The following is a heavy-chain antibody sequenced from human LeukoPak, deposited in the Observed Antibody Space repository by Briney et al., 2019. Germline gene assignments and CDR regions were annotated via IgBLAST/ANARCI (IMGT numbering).Heavy chain of an antibody. Sequence: GESLKISCKGSGFSFTSYWIGWVRPVPGKGLEWVGIIYPGDSDTRYSPSVQGQVTISADKSISTAYLQWSSLKASDTATYYCARQRGLVGFDHWGQGTLVTVSS. CDR2: IYPGDSDT. V-gene: IGHV5-51*01. J-gene: IGHJ5*02. D-gene: IGHD2-15*01. CDR3: ARQRGLVGFDH. CDR1: GFSFTSYW.